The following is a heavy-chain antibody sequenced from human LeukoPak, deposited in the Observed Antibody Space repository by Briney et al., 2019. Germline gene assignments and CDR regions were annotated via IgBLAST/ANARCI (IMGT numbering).Heavy chain of an antibody. CDR1: GFTFSSYA. V-gene: IGHV3-30*04. J-gene: IGHJ6*04. Sequence: PGGSLRLSCAASGFTFSSYAMHWVRQAPGKGLEWVAVISYDGSNKYYADSVKGRSTISRDNSKNTLYLQMNSLRAEDTAVYYCARRALRYCSSTSCPAQYYGVDVWGKGTTVTVSS. CDR3: ARRALRYCSSTSCPAQYYGVDV. D-gene: IGHD2-2*01. CDR2: ISYDGSNK.